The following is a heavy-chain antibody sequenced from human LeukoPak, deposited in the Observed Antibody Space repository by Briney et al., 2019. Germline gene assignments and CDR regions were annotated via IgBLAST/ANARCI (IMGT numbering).Heavy chain of an antibody. J-gene: IGHJ4*02. CDR1: GFTFSSYA. CDR3: AKPITMIVVVIFAFGY. CDR2: ISGSGGST. D-gene: IGHD3-22*01. V-gene: IGHV3-23*01. Sequence: PGGSLRLSCVASGFTFSSYAMSWVRQAPGKGLEWVSAISGSGGSTYYADSVKGRFTISRDNSKNTLYLQMNSLRAEDTAVYYCAKPITMIVVVIFAFGYWGQGTLVTVSS.